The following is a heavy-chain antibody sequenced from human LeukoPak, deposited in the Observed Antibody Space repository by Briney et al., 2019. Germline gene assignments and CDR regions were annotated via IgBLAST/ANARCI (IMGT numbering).Heavy chain of an antibody. D-gene: IGHD6-19*01. Sequence: SETLSLTCTVSGGSISSSSYYWGWIRQPPGKGLEWIGSIYYSGSTNYNPSLKSRVTISIDTSKNQFSLRLTSVTAADTAVYYCRSGWYGYYYYFMDVWGKGTTVTVSS. CDR1: GGSISSSSYY. J-gene: IGHJ6*03. CDR2: IYYSGST. V-gene: IGHV4-39*07. CDR3: RSGWYGYYYYFMDV.